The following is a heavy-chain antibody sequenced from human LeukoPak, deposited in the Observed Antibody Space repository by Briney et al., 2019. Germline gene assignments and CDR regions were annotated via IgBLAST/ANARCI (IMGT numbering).Heavy chain of an antibody. V-gene: IGHV4-34*01. Sequence: PSETLSLTCGVSGMSLTDYYWTWIRHSPGKGLEWTGEISHSGTTNYNPSLKSRVTMSVDTSKVQFSLDLTSVTAADTGTYYCARRALDYDDVAYFYARCSDVWGQGIKVTVS. CDR1: GMSLTDYY. J-gene: IGHJ6*02. CDR3: ARRALDYDDVAYFYARCSDV. CDR2: ISHSGTT. D-gene: IGHD3-22*01.